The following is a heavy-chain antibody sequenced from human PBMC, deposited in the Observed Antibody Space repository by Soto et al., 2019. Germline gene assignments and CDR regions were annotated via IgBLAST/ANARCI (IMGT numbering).Heavy chain of an antibody. D-gene: IGHD6-19*01. CDR2: IDSSGEK. CDR3: ARRHLAVAVSPWFDP. CDR1: GLSITDSEMG. Sequence: QVTLKESGPVLVKPTETLTLRCTVSGLSITDSEMGVSWISQPPGQPLEWLAHIDSSGEKSYRTFLKSRLAISKDTSKSQIVLTMTNMDPADTATYYCARRHLAVAVSPWFDPWGQVIPVTVSS. J-gene: IGHJ5*02. V-gene: IGHV2-26*01.